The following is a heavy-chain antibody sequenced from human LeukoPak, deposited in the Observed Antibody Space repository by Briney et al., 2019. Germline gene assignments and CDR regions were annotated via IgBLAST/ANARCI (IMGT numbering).Heavy chain of an antibody. V-gene: IGHV4-34*01. CDR1: GGSFSGYY. Sequence: PSETLSLTCAVYGGSFSGYYWSWIRQPPGKGLEWIGEINHSGSTNYNPSLKSRVPISVDTSKNQFSLKLSSVTAADTAVYYCARGLLTYYDILTGHVYFDYWGQGTLVTVSP. CDR2: INHSGST. J-gene: IGHJ4*02. D-gene: IGHD3-9*01. CDR3: ARGLLTYYDILTGHVYFDY.